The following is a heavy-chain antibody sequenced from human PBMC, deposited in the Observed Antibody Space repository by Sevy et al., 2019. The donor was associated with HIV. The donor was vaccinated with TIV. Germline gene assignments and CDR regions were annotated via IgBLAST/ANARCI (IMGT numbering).Heavy chain of an antibody. CDR1: GGSISSGDYY. D-gene: IGHD3-10*01. CDR2: IYYSGST. Sequence: SETLSLTCTVSGGSISSGDYYWSWIHQPPGKGLEWIGYIYYSGSTYYNPSLKSRVTISVDTSKNQFSLKLSSVTAADTAVYYCARDPGIVRGVKAGHYYYYGMDVWGQRTTVTVSS. V-gene: IGHV4-30-4*01. CDR3: ARDPGIVRGVKAGHYYYYGMDV. J-gene: IGHJ6*02.